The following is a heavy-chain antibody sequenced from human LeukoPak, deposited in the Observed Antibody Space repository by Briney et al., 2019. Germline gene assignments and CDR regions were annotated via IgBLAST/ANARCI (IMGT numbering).Heavy chain of an antibody. V-gene: IGHV3-48*03. J-gene: IGHJ4*02. CDR3: ARKMATISRNFDY. CDR1: AFTFSTYE. CDR2: ITFSGSTI. D-gene: IGHD5-24*01. Sequence: GGSLRLSCAASAFTFSTYEMNWVRQAPGKGLEWVSSITFSGSTIYYADSVKGRFTISRDNAKNSLYLQMNSLRAEDTAVYYCARKMATISRNFDYWGQGTLVTVSS.